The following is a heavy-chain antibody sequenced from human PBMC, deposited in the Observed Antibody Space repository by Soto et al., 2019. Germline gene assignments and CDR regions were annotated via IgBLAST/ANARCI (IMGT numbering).Heavy chain of an antibody. CDR2: INPNGGST. CDR3: ARTRLGENSGRFLEWLFDY. V-gene: IGHV1-46*01. D-gene: IGHD3-3*01. Sequence: GASVKVSCKASGYTFINYYMHWVRQAPGQGLEWMGIINPNGGSTTYAQKFQGRVTITADESTSTAYMELSSLRSEDTAVYYCARTRLGENSGRFLEWLFDYWGQGTLVTVSS. CDR1: GYTFINYY. J-gene: IGHJ4*02.